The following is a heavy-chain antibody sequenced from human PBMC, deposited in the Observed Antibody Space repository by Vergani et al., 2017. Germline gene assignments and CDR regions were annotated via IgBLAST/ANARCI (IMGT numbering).Heavy chain of an antibody. J-gene: IGHJ5*02. CDR1: GGSITSSSYY. CDR3: GRVADFYGLGSGLLDL. CDR2: IYHSGGA. V-gene: IGHV4-39*01. Sequence: QLHLQESGPGLVKPSETLSLTCTVSGGSITSSSYYWGWIRQPPGKGLEWIGNIYHSGGAYYNPSLKGRVTISVDTSKNQFSLEVTSVTAADTAVYYCGRVADFYGLGSGLLDLWGQGILVTVSS. D-gene: IGHD3-10*01.